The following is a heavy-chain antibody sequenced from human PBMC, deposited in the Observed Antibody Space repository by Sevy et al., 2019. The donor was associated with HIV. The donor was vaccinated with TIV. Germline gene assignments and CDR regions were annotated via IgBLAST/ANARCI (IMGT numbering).Heavy chain of an antibody. D-gene: IGHD3-22*01. J-gene: IGHJ6*02. V-gene: IGHV3-66*01. CDR3: ARDRYYAASGYYYYYYGLDV. CDR2: IYSGGST. CDR1: EFSVTDNY. Sequence: GGSLRLSCAASEFSVTDNYMSWVRQAPGKGLEWVSTIYSGGSTFYADSVKGRFTISRDNSKNTLYLHMNSLRAEDTVVYYCARDRYYAASGYYYYYYGLDVWGQGTTVTVSS.